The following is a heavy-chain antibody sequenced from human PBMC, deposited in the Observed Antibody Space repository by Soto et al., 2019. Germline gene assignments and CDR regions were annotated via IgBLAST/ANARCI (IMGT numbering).Heavy chain of an antibody. CDR3: AREAGSGSPDWDFNL. CDR1: GGSISSGGYS. J-gene: IGHJ2*01. D-gene: IGHD1-26*01. CDR2: IFPSGST. V-gene: IGHV4-30-2*01. Sequence: QLQLQESGAGLVKPSQTLSLTCAVSGGSISSGGYSWSWIRQPPGKGLEWIGYIFPSGSTYYNPSLKSRVTISVDTSKNQFSLKMSSVTAADTAVYYCAREAGSGSPDWDFNLWGRGTLVTVSS.